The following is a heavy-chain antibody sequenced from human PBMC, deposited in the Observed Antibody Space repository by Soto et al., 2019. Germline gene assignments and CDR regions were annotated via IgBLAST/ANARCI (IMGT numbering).Heavy chain of an antibody. CDR1: GGTFSSYA. Sequence: QVQLVQSGAEVKKPGSSVKVSCKASGGTFSSYAISWVRQAPGQGLEWMGGIIPIFGTANYAQKFQGRVTITADESTSIAYMELSSLRSEDTAVYYCARSGYGSGNLGEYYYYYYGMDVWGQGTTVTVSS. J-gene: IGHJ6*02. D-gene: IGHD3-10*01. CDR3: ARSGYGSGNLGEYYYYYYGMDV. V-gene: IGHV1-69*01. CDR2: IIPIFGTA.